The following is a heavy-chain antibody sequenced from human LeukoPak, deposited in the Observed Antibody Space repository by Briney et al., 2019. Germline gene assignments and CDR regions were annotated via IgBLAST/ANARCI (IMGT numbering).Heavy chain of an antibody. D-gene: IGHD6-6*01. V-gene: IGHV4-4*07. Sequence: SETLSLTCTVSGGSISSYYWSWIRQPAGKGLEWIGRIHTSGSTDYNPSFNSRVTMSVDTSKNQFSLKVRSVTAADTAVYYCAREGSATARPFVSNDYWGQGTLVTVSS. CDR2: IHTSGST. J-gene: IGHJ4*02. CDR3: AREGSATARPFVSNDY. CDR1: GGSISSYY.